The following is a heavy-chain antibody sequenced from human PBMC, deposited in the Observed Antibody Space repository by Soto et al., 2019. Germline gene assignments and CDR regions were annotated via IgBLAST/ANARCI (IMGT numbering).Heavy chain of an antibody. V-gene: IGHV4-59*01. CDR2: TSYTGNT. J-gene: IGHJ4*02. CDR3: ASCVSTACYPPWGLQFFDL. D-gene: IGHD2-2*01. CDR1: GGSITSYH. Sequence: SETLSLTCIVSGGSITSYHWSWIRQFPGKGLEWIAYTSYTGNTNYNPSLQSRVTISMDTSKNQLSLKLTSMTAADAAVYYCASCVSTACYPPWGLQFFDLWGQGSLVTVSS.